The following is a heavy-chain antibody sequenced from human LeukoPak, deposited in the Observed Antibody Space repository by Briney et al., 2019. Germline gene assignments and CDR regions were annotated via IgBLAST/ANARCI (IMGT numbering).Heavy chain of an antibody. CDR3: ARAEVIAAALSYYYYGMDV. CDR2: IIPIFGTA. J-gene: IGHJ6*02. D-gene: IGHD6-13*01. CDR1: GGTFSSYA. Sequence: SVKASCKASGGTFSSYAISWVRQAPGQGLEWMGGIIPIFGTANYAQKFQGRVTITADESTSTAYMELSSLRSEDTAVYYCARAEVIAAALSYYYYGMDVWGQGTTVTVSS. V-gene: IGHV1-69*13.